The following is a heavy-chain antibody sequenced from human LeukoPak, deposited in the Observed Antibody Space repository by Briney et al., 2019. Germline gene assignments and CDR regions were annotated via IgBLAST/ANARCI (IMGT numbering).Heavy chain of an antibody. CDR1: GFTFSSYA. Sequence: GGSLRLSCSASGFTFSSYAMRWVRQAPGKGLEWVSAISGSGGSTYYADSVKGRFTISRDNSKNTLYLQMNSLRAEDTAVYYCAKDRDGTTIPPYYYYYYGMDVWGQGTTVTVSS. CDR2: ISGSGGST. J-gene: IGHJ6*02. V-gene: IGHV3-23*01. CDR3: AKDRDGTTIPPYYYYYYGMDV. D-gene: IGHD3-3*01.